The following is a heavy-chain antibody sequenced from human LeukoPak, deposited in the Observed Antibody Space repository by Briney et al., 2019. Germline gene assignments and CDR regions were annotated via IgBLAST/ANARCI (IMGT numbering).Heavy chain of an antibody. V-gene: IGHV3-74*01. CDR3: ARGPGAFDI. J-gene: IGHJ3*02. Sequence: GGSLRLSCVASGFTFSSYWMNWFRQAPGKGLVWVSRINSDGSSTSYADSVKGRFTISRDNAKNTLFLQMNSLRAEDTAVYYCARGPGAFDIWGQRTMVTVSS. CDR2: INSDGSST. D-gene: IGHD2-2*01. CDR1: GFTFSSYW.